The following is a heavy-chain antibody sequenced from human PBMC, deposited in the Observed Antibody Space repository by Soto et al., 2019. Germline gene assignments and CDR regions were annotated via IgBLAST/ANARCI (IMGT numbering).Heavy chain of an antibody. D-gene: IGHD6-13*01. CDR1: GLSITDSEMG. J-gene: IGHJ5*02. CDR2: IDSSGEK. CDR3: DGRHLPVAASPWSDP. V-gene: IGHV2-26*01. Sequence: QVTLKESGPVLVKPTETLTLRCTVSGLSITDSEMGVSWIRQPPGQPLEWLAHIDSSGEKSYRTFLKSRLATSKDTSKSQKVLTMRTMDLADTATSSGDGRHLPVAASPWSDPWAQGTRSPSPQ.